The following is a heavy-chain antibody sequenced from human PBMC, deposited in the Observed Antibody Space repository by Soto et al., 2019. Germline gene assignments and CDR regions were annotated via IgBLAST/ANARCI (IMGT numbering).Heavy chain of an antibody. Sequence: SETLSLTCTVSGGSISSYYWSWIRQPPGKGLEWIGYIYYSGSTNYNPSLKSRVTISVDTSKNQFSLKLISVTAADTALYYCARSTGLYSNYVPFDYWGQGTLVTVSS. CDR1: GGSISSYY. V-gene: IGHV4-59*01. CDR2: IYYSGST. D-gene: IGHD4-4*01. CDR3: ARSTGLYSNYVPFDY. J-gene: IGHJ4*02.